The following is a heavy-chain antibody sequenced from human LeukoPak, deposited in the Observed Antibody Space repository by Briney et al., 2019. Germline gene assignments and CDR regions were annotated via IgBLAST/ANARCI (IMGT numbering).Heavy chain of an antibody. Sequence: PSETLSLTCAVYGGSFSGYYWSWIRRPPGKGLEWIGEINHSGSTNYNPSLKSRVTISVDTSRNQFSLKLSSVTAADTAVYYCARSPRWDYWGQGTLVTVSS. J-gene: IGHJ4*02. D-gene: IGHD4-23*01. CDR1: GGSFSGYY. CDR3: ARSPRWDY. V-gene: IGHV4-34*01. CDR2: INHSGST.